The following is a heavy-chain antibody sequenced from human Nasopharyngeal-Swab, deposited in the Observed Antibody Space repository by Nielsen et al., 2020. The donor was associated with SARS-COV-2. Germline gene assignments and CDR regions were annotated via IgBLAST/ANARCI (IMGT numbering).Heavy chain of an antibody. CDR3: AKAPYLRGLDV. D-gene: IGHD2-21*01. CDR2: ISGSGGST. V-gene: IGHV3-23*01. J-gene: IGHJ6*02. Sequence: GGSLRLSCAASGFTFSSYVMSWVRQAPGKGLDWVSVISGSGGSTYYADSVKGRFTISRDNSKNILYLQMNSLRAEDTAVYYCAKAPYLRGLDVWGQGTTVTVSS. CDR1: GFTFSSYV.